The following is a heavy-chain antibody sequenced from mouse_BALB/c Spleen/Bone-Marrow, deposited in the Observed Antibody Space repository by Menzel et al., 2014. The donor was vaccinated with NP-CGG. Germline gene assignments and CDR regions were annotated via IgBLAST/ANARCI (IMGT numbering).Heavy chain of an antibody. D-gene: IGHD2-4*01. J-gene: IGHJ3*01. CDR3: ARGYDYASWFAY. Sequence: EVKLMESGGGLVQPGGSLKLSCAASGFTFSNYGMSWVRQTPDKRLEMIATVNVNGDRTYHPDSMKGRFPISRDNAKTSLAMQMSSLKSEDTAMYYCARGYDYASWFAYWGQGTLVTGSA. CDR1: GFTFSNYG. CDR2: VNVNGDRT. V-gene: IGHV5-6-3*01.